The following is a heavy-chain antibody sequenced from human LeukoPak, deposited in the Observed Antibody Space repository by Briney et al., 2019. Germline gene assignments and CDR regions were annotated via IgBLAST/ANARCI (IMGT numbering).Heavy chain of an antibody. CDR2: IYYSGRT. V-gene: IGHV4-59*08. J-gene: IGHJ6*03. D-gene: IGHD3-3*01. Sequence: PSEALSLTCTVSGGSISSYYWSWLRQPPGKGVEWIGYIYYSGRTNYNPSLTSRGTISVETSTNQLSLKLSSVTAADTAVYYCARVRATLFGVAMDYMDVWGKGTTVTVSS. CDR3: ARVRATLFGVAMDYMDV. CDR1: GGSISSYY.